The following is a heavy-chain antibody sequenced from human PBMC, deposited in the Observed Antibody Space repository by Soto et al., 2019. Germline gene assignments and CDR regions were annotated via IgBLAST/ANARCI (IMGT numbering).Heavy chain of an antibody. Sequence: QLQMVQSAAEVKKPGASVRVSCKAYGYPFIKYGISWIRQAPEQGLEWMGWIKVDSGYTNYAQKFQGRVTMTADTSSDTAFMELRSLRLDDTAVYFCATANDTGFDPWGHGTLVSVSS. J-gene: IGHJ5*02. D-gene: IGHD3-9*01. V-gene: IGHV1-18*04. CDR2: IKVDSGYT. CDR3: ATANDTGFDP. CDR1: GYPFIKYG.